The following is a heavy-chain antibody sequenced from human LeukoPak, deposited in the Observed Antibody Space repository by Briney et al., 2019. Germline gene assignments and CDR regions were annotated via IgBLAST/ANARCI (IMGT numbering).Heavy chain of an antibody. D-gene: IGHD5-12*01. CDR1: GFTFSSYE. CDR3: ARDKSGYSGYDALDY. CDR2: ISSSGSTI. V-gene: IGHV3-48*03. J-gene: IGHJ4*02. Sequence: PGGSLRLSCAASGFTFSSYEMNWVRQAPGMGLEWVADISSSGSTIHYADSVKGRFTISRDNAKNSLYLQMNGLRAEDTAVYYCARDKSGYSGYDALDYWGQGTLVTVSS.